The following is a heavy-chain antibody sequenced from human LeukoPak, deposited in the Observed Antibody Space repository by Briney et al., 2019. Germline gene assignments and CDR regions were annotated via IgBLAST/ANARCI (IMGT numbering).Heavy chain of an antibody. Sequence: GGSLRLSCAASGFTFSSYAMIWVRQAPGKGLDGVSLISSTGGTTYYADSVKGPFTISRDNANNSLYLQMNSLRDEDTAVYYCARARRYRSSWYHDYWGQGSLVTVSS. CDR3: ARARRYRSSWYHDY. CDR1: GFTFSSYA. CDR2: ISSTGGTT. V-gene: IGHV3-48*02. J-gene: IGHJ4*02. D-gene: IGHD6-13*01.